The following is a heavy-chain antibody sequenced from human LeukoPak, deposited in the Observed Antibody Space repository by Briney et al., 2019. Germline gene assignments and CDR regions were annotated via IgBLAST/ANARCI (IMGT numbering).Heavy chain of an antibody. CDR3: ARDLVGYGDYGFYYYGMDV. CDR1: GGSISSYY. D-gene: IGHD4-17*01. V-gene: IGHV4-59*01. CDR2: IYYSGST. Sequence: SETLSLTCTVSGGSISSYYWSWIRQPPGKGLEWIRYIYYSGSTNYNPSLKSRVTISVDTSKNQFSLKLSSVTAADTAVYYCARDLVGYGDYGFYYYGMDVWGQGTTVTVSS. J-gene: IGHJ6*02.